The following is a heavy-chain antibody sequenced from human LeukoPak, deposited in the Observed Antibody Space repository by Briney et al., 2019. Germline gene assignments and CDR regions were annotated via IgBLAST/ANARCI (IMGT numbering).Heavy chain of an antibody. CDR1: GGSFSGYY. V-gene: IGHV4-34*01. D-gene: IGHD2-2*01. Sequence: SETLSLTCAVYGGSFSGYYWSWIRQPPGKGLEWIGEINHSGSTNYNPSLKRRVTISVDTSKNQFSLKLSSVTAADTAVYYCARVPGASDYWGQRTLVTVSS. CDR2: INHSGST. CDR3: ARVPGASDY. J-gene: IGHJ4*02.